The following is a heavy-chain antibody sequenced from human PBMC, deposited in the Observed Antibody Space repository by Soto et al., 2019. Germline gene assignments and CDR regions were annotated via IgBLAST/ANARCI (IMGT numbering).Heavy chain of an antibody. CDR2: ISGSGGST. D-gene: IGHD5-12*01. Sequence: GGSLRLSCAASGFTFSSYAMSWVRQAPGKGLEWVSAISGSGGSTYYADSVKGRFTISRDNSKNTLYLQMNSLRAEDTAVYYCAKDFGSGYEPYYFDFWGQGTLVTVSS. V-gene: IGHV3-23*01. CDR3: AKDFGSGYEPYYFDF. CDR1: GFTFSSYA. J-gene: IGHJ4*02.